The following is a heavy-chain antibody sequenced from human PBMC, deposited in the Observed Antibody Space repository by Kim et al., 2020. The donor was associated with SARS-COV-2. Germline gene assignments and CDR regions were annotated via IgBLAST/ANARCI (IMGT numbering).Heavy chain of an antibody. CDR1: GFTFSSYG. CDR2: ISYDGSNK. CDR3: AKERIRYFDWSNGMDV. D-gene: IGHD3-9*01. Sequence: GGSLRLSCAASGFTFSSYGMHWVRQAPGKGLEWVAVISYDGSNKYYADSVKGRFTISRDNSKNTLYLQMNSLRAEDTAVYYCAKERIRYFDWSNGMDVWGQGTTVTVSS. V-gene: IGHV3-30*18. J-gene: IGHJ6*02.